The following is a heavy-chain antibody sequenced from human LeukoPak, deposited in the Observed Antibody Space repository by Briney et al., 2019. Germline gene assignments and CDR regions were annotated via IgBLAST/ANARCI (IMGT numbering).Heavy chain of an antibody. J-gene: IGHJ3*02. CDR3: ARGRLGYNWNYSTALDAFDI. CDR2: IIPILGIA. V-gene: IGHV1-69*04. D-gene: IGHD1-7*01. CDR1: GGTFSSYA. Sequence: GASVKVSCKASGGTFSSYAISWVRQAPGQGLEWMGRIIPILGIANYAQKFQGRVTITADKSTSTAYMELSSLRSEDTAVYYCARGRLGYNWNYSTALDAFDIWGQGTMVTVSS.